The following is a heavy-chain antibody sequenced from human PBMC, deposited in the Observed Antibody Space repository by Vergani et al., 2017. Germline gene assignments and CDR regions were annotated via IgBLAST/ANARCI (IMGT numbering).Heavy chain of an antibody. V-gene: IGHV1-46*01. J-gene: IGHJ4*02. CDR3: ARFIVGEEERYFDY. CDR2: INPRGGST. CDR1: GYTFTSYY. Sequence: QVQLVQSGAEVKKPGASVKVSCKASGYTFTSYYMHWVRQAPGQGREWMGIINPRGGSTSYAQKFQGRVTMTRDTSTSTVYMELSSLRSEDTALYYCARFIVGEEERYFDYGGQGSLVTVP. D-gene: IGHD1-26*01.